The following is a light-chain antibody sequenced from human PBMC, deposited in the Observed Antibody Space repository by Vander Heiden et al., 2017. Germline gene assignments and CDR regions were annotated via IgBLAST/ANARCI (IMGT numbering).Light chain of an antibody. CDR2: AAS. CDR3: QQSYNSPRT. V-gene: IGKV1-39*01. J-gene: IGKJ2*02. CDR1: RSIASY. Sequence: DIQMTQSPSSLSASVGDSVSITCRASRSIASYLDWYQQKPGKAPKLLIYAASTLQSGVPSRFNGGGSGTDFTLTISSLQAEDFATYYCQQSYNSPRTFGQGTKLEIK.